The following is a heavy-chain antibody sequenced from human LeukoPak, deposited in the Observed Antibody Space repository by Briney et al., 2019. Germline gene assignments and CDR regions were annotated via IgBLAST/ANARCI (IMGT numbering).Heavy chain of an antibody. D-gene: IGHD7-27*01. CDR1: GFHFDDYA. V-gene: IGHV3-9*01. CDR2: ICWYNGNI. CDR3: ANATFGGTGVGIGY. J-gene: IGHJ4*02. Sequence: GGSLRLSCAASGFHFDDYAMLCVRQAPGKTLEWVLCICWYNGNIRYPDSVKGRFTICRDNAKNPLYLQMNNLSGEDTALYYCANATFGGTGVGIGYWGQGTLVTVSS.